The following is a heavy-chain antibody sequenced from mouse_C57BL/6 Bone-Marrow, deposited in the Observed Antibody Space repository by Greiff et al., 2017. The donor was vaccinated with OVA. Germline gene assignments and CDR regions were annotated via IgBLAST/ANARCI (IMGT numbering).Heavy chain of an antibody. D-gene: IGHD2-4*01. CDR3: AKYDYDGGIPL. CDR2: INPSSGYT. J-gene: IGHJ4*01. Sequence: VKLLESGAELARPGASVKMSCKASGYTFTSYTMHWVKQRPGQGLEWIGYINPSSGYTKYNQKFKDKATLTADKSSSTAYMQLSSLTSEDSAVYYGAKYDYDGGIPLWGQGTAVTVSS. CDR1: GYTFTSYT. V-gene: IGHV1-4*01.